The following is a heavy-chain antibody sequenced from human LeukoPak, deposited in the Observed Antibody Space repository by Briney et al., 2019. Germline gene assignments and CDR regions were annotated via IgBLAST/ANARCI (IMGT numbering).Heavy chain of an antibody. J-gene: IGHJ4*02. V-gene: IGHV4-39*01. Sequence: PSETLSLTCTVSGGSISSSSYYWGWIRQPPGKGLEWIGSIYYSGSTYYNPSLKSRVTISVDTSKNQFSLKLSSVTAADTAVYYCARPDCSGYDWDWGQGTLVTVSS. D-gene: IGHD5-12*01. CDR1: GGSISSSSYY. CDR3: ARPDCSGYDWD. CDR2: IYYSGST.